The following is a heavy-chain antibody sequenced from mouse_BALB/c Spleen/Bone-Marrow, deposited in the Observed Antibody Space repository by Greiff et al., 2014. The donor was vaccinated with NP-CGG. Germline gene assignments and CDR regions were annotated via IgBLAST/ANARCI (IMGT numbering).Heavy chain of an antibody. CDR1: GFTFSSFG. Sequence: EVQLVESGGGLVQPGGSRKLSCAASGFTFSSFGMLWVRQAPEKGLEWVAFISSGSSTIFYADTVKGRFTVSRDNPKNTLFLQMTSLRSEATAMYYCTRGGNWGDFDYWGQGTTLTVSS. CDR2: ISSGSSTI. CDR3: TRGGNWGDFDY. J-gene: IGHJ2*01. D-gene: IGHD4-1*01. V-gene: IGHV5-17*02.